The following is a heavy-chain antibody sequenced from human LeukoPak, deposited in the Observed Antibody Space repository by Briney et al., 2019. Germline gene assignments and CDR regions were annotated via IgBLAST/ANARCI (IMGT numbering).Heavy chain of an antibody. CDR3: ATRSTGVAATFDC. CDR2: ISYSGNT. J-gene: IGHJ4*02. CDR1: GGSISSYY. Sequence: NSSETLSLTCTVSGGSISSYYWSWIRQPPGKGLEWIGHISYSGNTNYNPSLKSRVTISVDTSKNQFSLKLSSVTAADTAVYYCATRSTGVAATFDCWGQGALVTVSS. V-gene: IGHV4-59*01. D-gene: IGHD2-15*01.